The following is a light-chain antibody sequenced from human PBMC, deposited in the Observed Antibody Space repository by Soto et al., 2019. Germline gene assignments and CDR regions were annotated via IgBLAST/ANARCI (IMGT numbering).Light chain of an antibody. CDR1: SSDVGGYNY. CDR3: SSYAGSNNLVV. CDR2: AVS. Sequence: QSALTQPPSASGSPGQSVTISCTGTSSDVGGYNYVSWYQQHPGKAPKLMIYAVSKRPSGVPDRFSGSKSGNTASLNVSGLQADYEADYYCSSYAGSNNLVVFGGGTKLTVL. V-gene: IGLV2-8*01. J-gene: IGLJ2*01.